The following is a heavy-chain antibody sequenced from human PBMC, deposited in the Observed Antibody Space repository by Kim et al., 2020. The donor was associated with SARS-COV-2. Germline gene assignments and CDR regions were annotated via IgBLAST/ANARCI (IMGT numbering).Heavy chain of an antibody. J-gene: IGHJ4*02. D-gene: IGHD2-2*01. Sequence: GGSLRLSCAASGFTFSSYAMSWVRQAPGKGLEWVSAISGSGGSTYYADSVKGRFTISRDNSKNTLYLQMNSLRAEDTAVYYCANRYCSSTSCPHFDYWGQGTLVTVSS. CDR1: GFTFSSYA. CDR2: ISGSGGST. V-gene: IGHV3-23*01. CDR3: ANRYCSSTSCPHFDY.